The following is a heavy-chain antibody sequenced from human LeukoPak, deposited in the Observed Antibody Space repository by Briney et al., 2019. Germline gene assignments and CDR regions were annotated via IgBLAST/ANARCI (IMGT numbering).Heavy chain of an antibody. CDR3: AREDTAMVTPIH. CDR2: ISAYNGNT. Sequence: ASVKVSCKASGYTFTTYGISWVRQAPRQGLEWMGWISAYNGNTNYAQKLQGRVTMTTDTSTSTAYMELRSLRSDDTAVYYCAREDTAMVTPIHWGQGTLVTVSS. CDR1: GYTFTTYG. D-gene: IGHD5-18*01. V-gene: IGHV1-18*01. J-gene: IGHJ4*02.